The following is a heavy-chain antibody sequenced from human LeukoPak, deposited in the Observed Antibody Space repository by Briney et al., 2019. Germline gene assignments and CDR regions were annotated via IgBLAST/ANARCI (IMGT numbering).Heavy chain of an antibody. CDR1: GYTFTGYY. V-gene: IGHV1-2*02. J-gene: IGHJ4*02. CDR2: INPNSGGT. Sequence: ASVKVSCKASGYTFTGYYMHWVRQAPGQGLEWMGWINPNSGGTNYAQKFQGRVTMTRDTSISTAYMELSRLRSDDTAVYYCARVVDYDSSGYIDYWGQGTLVTVSS. CDR3: ARVVDYDSSGYIDY. D-gene: IGHD3-22*01.